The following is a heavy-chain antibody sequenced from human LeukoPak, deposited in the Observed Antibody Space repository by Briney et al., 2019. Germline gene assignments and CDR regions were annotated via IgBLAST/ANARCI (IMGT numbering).Heavy chain of an antibody. CDR3: ARLSITIFGVVIVNNYYMDV. J-gene: IGHJ6*03. V-gene: IGHV3-48*01. CDR2: ISSSSSTI. Sequence: GGSLRLSCAASGFTFSNYSMNWVRQAPGRGLEWVSYISSSSSTIYYADSVKGRFTISRDNAKHSLYLQMNSLRAEDTAVYYCARLSITIFGVVIVNNYYMDVWGKGTTVTVSS. D-gene: IGHD3-3*01. CDR1: GFTFSNYS.